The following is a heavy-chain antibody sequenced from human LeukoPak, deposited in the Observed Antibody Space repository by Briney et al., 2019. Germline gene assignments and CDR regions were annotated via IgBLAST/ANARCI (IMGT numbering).Heavy chain of an antibody. V-gene: IGHV3-21*01. D-gene: IGHD3-9*01. CDR2: ITASSTAI. CDR1: GFTFSSYT. Sequence: PGGSQRLSCAASGFTFSSYTMNWVRQAPGKGLEWVSSITASSTAIYSADSVKGRFTISRDNAKNFLYLQMNSLRAEDTAVYYCARTYYDILTGYNPYFDYWGQGILVTVSS. CDR3: ARTYYDILTGYNPYFDY. J-gene: IGHJ4*02.